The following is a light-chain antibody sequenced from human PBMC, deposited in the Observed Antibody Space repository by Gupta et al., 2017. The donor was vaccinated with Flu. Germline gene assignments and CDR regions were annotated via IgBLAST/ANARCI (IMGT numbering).Light chain of an antibody. V-gene: IGLV2-14*01. CDR1: SSDIGAYNY. CDR2: EVS. J-gene: IGLJ3*02. CDR3: GSYTGSGTV. Sequence: QSALTQPASVSGSPGQSITISCTGTSSDIGAYNYVSWYQQHPNKAPKLMIYEVSNRPSGGSNRFSGSKSGNTASLTISGLQADDEADYYCGSYTGSGTVFGGGTKVAVL.